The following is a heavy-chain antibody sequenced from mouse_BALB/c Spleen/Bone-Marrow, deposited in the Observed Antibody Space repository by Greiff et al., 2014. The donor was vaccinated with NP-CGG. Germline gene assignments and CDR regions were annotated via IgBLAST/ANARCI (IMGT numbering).Heavy chain of an antibody. CDR1: GFNIKDTY. CDR3: AAYYYGSSQFAY. CDR2: IDPANGNT. Sequence: VPVKQSGAELVKPGASVKLSCTASGFNIKDTYMHWVKQRPEQGLEWIGRIDPANGNTKYDPKFQGKATITADTSSNTAYLQLSSLTSEDTAVYYCAAYYYGSSQFAYWGQGTLVTVSA. D-gene: IGHD1-1*01. J-gene: IGHJ3*01. V-gene: IGHV14-3*02.